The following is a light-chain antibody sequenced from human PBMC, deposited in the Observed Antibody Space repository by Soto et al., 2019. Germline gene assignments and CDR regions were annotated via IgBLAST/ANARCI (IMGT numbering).Light chain of an antibody. CDR1: QSISSW. CDR3: QQYSGT. CDR2: DAS. J-gene: IGKJ1*01. V-gene: IGKV1-5*01. Sequence: DIQMTQSPSTLSASVGDRVTITCRASQSISSWLAWYQQKPGKAPKLLIYDASSLESGVPSRFSGSGSGSEFTLTISSLQPDDFATYYCQQYSGTFGQGTMVEIK.